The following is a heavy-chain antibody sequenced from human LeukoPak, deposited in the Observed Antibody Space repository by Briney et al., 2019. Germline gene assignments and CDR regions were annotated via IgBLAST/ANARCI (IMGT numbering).Heavy chain of an antibody. D-gene: IGHD3-10*01. J-gene: IGHJ4*02. Sequence: ASVKVSCKVSRYTLTELSMHWVRQAPGKGLEWMGGFDPEDGETIYAQKFQGRVTMTEDTSTDTAYMELSSLRSEDTAVYYCAVDKYGSGSTDYWGQGTLVTVSS. V-gene: IGHV1-24*01. CDR3: AVDKYGSGSTDY. CDR1: RYTLTELS. CDR2: FDPEDGET.